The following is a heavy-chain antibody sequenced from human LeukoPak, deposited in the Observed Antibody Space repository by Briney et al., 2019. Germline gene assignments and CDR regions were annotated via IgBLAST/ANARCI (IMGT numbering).Heavy chain of an antibody. J-gene: IGHJ4*02. D-gene: IGHD1-26*01. CDR1: RGSISSYY. CDR2: INHSGST. CDR3: ARASIGSYFGY. Sequence: PSETLSLTCTVSRGSISSYYWSWIRQPPGKGLEWIGEINHSGSTNYNPSLKSRVTISVDTSKNQFSLKLSSVTAADTAVYYCARASIGSYFGYWGQGTLVTVSS. V-gene: IGHV4-34*01.